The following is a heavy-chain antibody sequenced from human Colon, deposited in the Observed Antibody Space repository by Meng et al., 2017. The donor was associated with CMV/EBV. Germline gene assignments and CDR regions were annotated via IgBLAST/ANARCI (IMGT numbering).Heavy chain of an antibody. Sequence: GSLTLSCNVSGGSISTYYWTWIRQPPGKGLEWIGNVYYTGSARYSPSLKSRLTISVDTAKSQFSLKLSSVTVADTAIYYWARAVPSLAMYYFDYWGPGMLVTVSS. V-gene: IGHV4-59*13. D-gene: IGHD3-16*01. J-gene: IGHJ4*02. CDR2: VYYTGSA. CDR1: GGSISTYY. CDR3: ARAVPSLAMYYFDY.